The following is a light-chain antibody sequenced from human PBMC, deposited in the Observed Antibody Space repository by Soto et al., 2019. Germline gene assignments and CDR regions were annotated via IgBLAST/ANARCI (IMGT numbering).Light chain of an antibody. J-gene: IGKJ2*01. CDR2: KAS. V-gene: IGKV1-5*03. CDR3: QQYNSYPYT. CDR1: QSISSW. Sequence: DIQMTQSPSTLSASVGDRVTITCRASQSISSWLAWYQQKPGKAPKFLMYKASSLQSGVPPRFSGIGSGTEYTLTISSLQPDDFATYYCQQYNSYPYTFGQGTKLEIK.